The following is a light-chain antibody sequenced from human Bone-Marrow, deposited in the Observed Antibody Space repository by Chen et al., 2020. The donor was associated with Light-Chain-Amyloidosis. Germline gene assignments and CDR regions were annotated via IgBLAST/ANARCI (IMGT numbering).Light chain of an antibody. CDR2: DDS. CDR1: NIGSTS. J-gene: IGLJ3*02. CDR3: QVWDRSSDRPV. Sequence: SYVLTQPSSVSVAPGQPPTIACGGNNIGSTSVHWYQQTPGQAPLLVVYDDSDRPPGIPERLSGSNSGNTATLTISRVEAGDEADYYCQVWDRSSDRPVFGGGTKLTVL. V-gene: IGLV3-21*02.